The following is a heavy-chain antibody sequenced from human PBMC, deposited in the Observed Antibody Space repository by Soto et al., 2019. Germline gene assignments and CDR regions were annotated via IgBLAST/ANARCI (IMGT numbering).Heavy chain of an antibody. Sequence: QVQLVQSGAEVKKPGSSVKVSCKASGGTFSSYTISWVRQAPGQGLEWMGRIIPILGIANYAQKFQGRVTITADKSMSTAYMELSSLRSEDTAVYYCARANTVVTGGWFDPWGQGTLVTVSS. J-gene: IGHJ5*02. CDR2: IIPILGIA. D-gene: IGHD7-27*01. CDR3: ARANTVVTGGWFDP. V-gene: IGHV1-69*02. CDR1: GGTFSSYT.